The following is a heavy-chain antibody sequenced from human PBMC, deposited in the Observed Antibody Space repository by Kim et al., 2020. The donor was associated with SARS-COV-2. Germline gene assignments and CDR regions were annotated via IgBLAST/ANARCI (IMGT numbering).Heavy chain of an antibody. D-gene: IGHD4-17*01. CDR1: GFTFGDDA. V-gene: IGHV3-49*03. CDR3: TRDRAPYGDYAGY. Sequence: GGSLRLSCTASGFTFGDDAMSWLRQAPGKGLEWVGFIRSEAYGGTTEYAASVKGRFTISRDDSKSIAYLQMNRLKTEDTAVYYCTRDRAPYGDYAGYWGQGSLVTVSS. J-gene: IGHJ4*02. CDR2: IRSEAYGGTT.